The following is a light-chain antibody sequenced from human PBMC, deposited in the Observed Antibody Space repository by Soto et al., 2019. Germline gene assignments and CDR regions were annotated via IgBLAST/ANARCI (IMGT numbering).Light chain of an antibody. V-gene: IGLV1-44*01. J-gene: IGLJ1*01. Sequence: QSVLTQPPSASGTPGQRVTISCSGSSSNIGSNTVNWYQQLPGTAPKLLIFNNDQRPSGVPDRFSGSKSGTSASLAISGLQSEDEADYYCTAWDDSLKGYVFGAGTKVTVL. CDR1: SSNIGSNT. CDR2: NND. CDR3: TAWDDSLKGYV.